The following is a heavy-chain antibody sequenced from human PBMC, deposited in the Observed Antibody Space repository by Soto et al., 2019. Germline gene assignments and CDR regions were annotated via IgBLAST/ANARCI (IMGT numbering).Heavy chain of an antibody. J-gene: IGHJ4*02. Sequence: SETLSLTCTVSGAPISSGDYYWSWVRQAPGKGLEWIGYIYYSGSTYYNPSLKRRLEISLDVSKNVFSLRLTSVAASDTAVYFCARAGYGVDQLSYWRPGMSVTVSS. CDR2: IYYSGST. CDR3: ARAGYGVDQLSY. V-gene: IGHV4-30-4*08. D-gene: IGHD4-17*01. CDR1: GAPISSGDYY.